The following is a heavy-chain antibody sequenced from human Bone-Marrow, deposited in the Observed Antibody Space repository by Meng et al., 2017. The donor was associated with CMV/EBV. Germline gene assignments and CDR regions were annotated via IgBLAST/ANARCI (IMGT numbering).Heavy chain of an antibody. CDR2: ISYDGSNK. CDR3: AKGRRVPAATYIDY. J-gene: IGHJ4*02. Sequence: SGFTFSSYGMQWVRQAPGKGLEWVAVISYDGSNKYYADSVKGRFTISRDNSKNTLYLQMNSLRAEDTAVYYCAKGRRVPAATYIDYWGQGTLVTVSS. V-gene: IGHV3-30*18. D-gene: IGHD2-2*01. CDR1: GFTFSSYG.